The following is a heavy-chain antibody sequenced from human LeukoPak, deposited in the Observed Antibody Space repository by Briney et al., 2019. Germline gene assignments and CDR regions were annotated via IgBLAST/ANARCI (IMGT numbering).Heavy chain of an antibody. V-gene: IGHV3-33*01. CDR2: IWYDGNNK. J-gene: IGHJ4*02. Sequence: ERSLRLSCAASGFIFSSFGMHWVRQAPGKGLEWAAAIWYDGNNKYYADSVKGRFTISRDNSRNTLYLQMNSLRAEDTAVYYCAREVGNYYGDPVVYWGQGTLVTVSS. D-gene: IGHD4-17*01. CDR1: GFIFSSFG. CDR3: AREVGNYYGDPVVY.